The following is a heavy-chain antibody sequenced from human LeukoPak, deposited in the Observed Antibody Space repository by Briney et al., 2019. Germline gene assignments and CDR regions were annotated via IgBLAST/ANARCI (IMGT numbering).Heavy chain of an antibody. CDR3: ARDGDSSSSVYYYYGMDV. J-gene: IGHJ6*02. CDR2: ISGSGGST. V-gene: IGHV3-23*01. D-gene: IGHD6-6*01. Sequence: GGSLRLSCAASGFTFSSYAMSWVRQAPGKGLEWVSAISGSGGSTYYADSVKGRFTISRDNAKNSLYLQMNSLRDEDTAVYYCARDGDSSSSVYYYYGMDVWGQGTTVTVSS. CDR1: GFTFSSYA.